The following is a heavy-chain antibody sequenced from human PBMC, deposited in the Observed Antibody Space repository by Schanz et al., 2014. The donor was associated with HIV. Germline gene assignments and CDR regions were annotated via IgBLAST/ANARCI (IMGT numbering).Heavy chain of an antibody. Sequence: VQLVESGGGLVQPGRSLRLSCAASGLTLSSYGMSWVRQAPGKGLEWVSRISGGSGSTFYADSVKGRFTISRVNSKNTLYLQMNSLRAEDTAIYYCAKTSITLGMDVWGQGTTVTVSS. CDR2: ISGGSGST. J-gene: IGHJ6*02. CDR1: GLTLSSYG. V-gene: IGHV3-23*04. CDR3: AKTSITLGMDV. D-gene: IGHD1-20*01.